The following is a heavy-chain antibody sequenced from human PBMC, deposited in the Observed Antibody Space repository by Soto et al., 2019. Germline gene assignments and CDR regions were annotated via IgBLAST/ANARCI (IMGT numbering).Heavy chain of an antibody. D-gene: IGHD2-15*01. V-gene: IGHV3-11*06. CDR1: GFTFSDYY. J-gene: IGHJ4*02. CDR3: VRVALAWSFDD. Sequence: GGSLRLSCAASGFTFSDYYMSWIRQAPGKGLEWVSYISSSSSYTNYADSVKGRFTISRDNAKNSLYLQMNSLRAEDTAVYYCVRVALAWSFDDWGPGTLVNVAS. CDR2: ISSSSSYT.